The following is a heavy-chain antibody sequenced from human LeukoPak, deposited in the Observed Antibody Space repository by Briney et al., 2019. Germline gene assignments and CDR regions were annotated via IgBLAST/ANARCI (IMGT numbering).Heavy chain of an antibody. V-gene: IGHV3-30*18. CDR2: ISYDGSNK. CDR3: AKDSSDSSGYYKGFDY. Sequence: GGSLRLSCAASGFTFSSYGMHWVRQAPGKGLEWVAVISYDGSNKYYADSVKGRFTISRDNSKNTLYLQMNSLRAEDTAVYYCAKDSSDSSGYYKGFDYWGQGTLVTVSS. J-gene: IGHJ4*02. CDR1: GFTFSSYG. D-gene: IGHD3-22*01.